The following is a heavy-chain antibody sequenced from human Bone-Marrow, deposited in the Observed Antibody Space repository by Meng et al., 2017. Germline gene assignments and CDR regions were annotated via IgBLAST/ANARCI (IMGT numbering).Heavy chain of an antibody. J-gene: IGHJ4*02. Sequence: GQLVGCGGGLVKPGGSLRLSCVASGLSFTDAWMSWVRQAPGKGLEWVGRIKRNSDGGAIDYAAPVKGRFTISRDDSKNTLYLQMDSLITEDTAVYFCATGAAAADHWGQGTLVTVSS. CDR1: GLSFTDAW. D-gene: IGHD6-13*01. V-gene: IGHV3-15*01. CDR3: ATGAAAADH. CDR2: IKRNSDGGAI.